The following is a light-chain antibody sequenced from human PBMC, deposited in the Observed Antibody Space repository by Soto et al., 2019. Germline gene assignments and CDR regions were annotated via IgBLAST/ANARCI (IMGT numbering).Light chain of an antibody. CDR1: SSDFGNYNL. Sequence: QSALTQPASVSGSPGQSITISCTGTSSDFGNYNLVSWYQQHPGKVPQLILFEVSKRPSGVSGRFSGSKSGNTASLTISGLQAEDEADYYCCSFTSSNTHVFGTGTKVTVL. CDR3: CSFTSSNTHV. V-gene: IGLV2-23*02. J-gene: IGLJ1*01. CDR2: EVS.